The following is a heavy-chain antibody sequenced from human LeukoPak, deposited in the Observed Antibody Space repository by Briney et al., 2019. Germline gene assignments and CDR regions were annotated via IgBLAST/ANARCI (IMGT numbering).Heavy chain of an antibody. Sequence: GGSLRLSCAASGFTVSSNYMSWVRQAPGKGLEWVPVIYSGGSTYYADSVKGRFTISRDTSKNTLYLQMNSLRAEDTAVYYCARHSGPGSYNWFDPWGQGTLVTVSS. J-gene: IGHJ5*02. CDR2: IYSGGST. CDR3: ARHSGPGSYNWFDP. D-gene: IGHD3-10*01. V-gene: IGHV3-53*01. CDR1: GFTVSSNY.